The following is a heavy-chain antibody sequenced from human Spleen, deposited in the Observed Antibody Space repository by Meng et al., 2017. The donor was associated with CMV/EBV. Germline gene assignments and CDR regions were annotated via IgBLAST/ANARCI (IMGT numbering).Heavy chain of an antibody. Sequence: GGSLRLSCAASGFTFSSYAMHWVRQAPGKGLEWVSSISSSSSYIYYADSVKGRFTISRDNAKNSLYLQMNSLRAEDTAVYYCAKETYYDSTFDYWGQGTLVTVSS. CDR2: ISSSSSYI. J-gene: IGHJ4*02. CDR1: GFTFSSYA. CDR3: AKETYYDSTFDY. D-gene: IGHD3-22*01. V-gene: IGHV3-21*01.